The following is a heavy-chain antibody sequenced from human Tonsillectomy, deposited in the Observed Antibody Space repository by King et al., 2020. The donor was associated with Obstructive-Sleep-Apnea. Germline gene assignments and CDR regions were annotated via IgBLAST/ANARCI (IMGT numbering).Heavy chain of an antibody. V-gene: IGHV3-74*01. CDR1: GFTFSSYW. D-gene: IGHD3-16*02. J-gene: IGHJ6*02. CDR3: AKTPYRYYGLDV. Sequence: VQLVESGGGLVQPGGSLRLSFAASGFTFSSYWMFWVRQTPGKGLVWVSRINSDGSSTSHAESVKGRFTSSRDNAKNTLYLQMNSLRAEDTAVYYCAKTPYRYYGLDVWGQGTTVTVSS. CDR2: INSDGSST.